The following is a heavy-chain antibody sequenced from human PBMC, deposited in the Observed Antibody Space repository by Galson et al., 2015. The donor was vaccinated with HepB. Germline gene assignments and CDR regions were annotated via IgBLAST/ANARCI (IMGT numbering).Heavy chain of an antibody. Sequence: SLRLSCAASGFTFSSYAMHWVRQAPGKGLEWVAVISYDGSNKYYADSVKGRFTISRDNSKNTLYLQMNSLRAEDTAVYYCARVLDSSWYAHLSYWGQGTLVTVSS. V-gene: IGHV3-30-3*01. J-gene: IGHJ4*02. CDR2: ISYDGSNK. CDR1: GFTFSSYA. CDR3: ARVLDSSWYAHLSY. D-gene: IGHD6-13*01.